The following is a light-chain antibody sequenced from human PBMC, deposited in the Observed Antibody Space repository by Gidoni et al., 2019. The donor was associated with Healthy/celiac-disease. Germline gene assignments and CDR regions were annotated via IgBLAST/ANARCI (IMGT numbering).Light chain of an antibody. V-gene: IGLV3-19*01. CDR3: NSRDSSGNHPWV. J-gene: IGLJ3*02. CDR2: GKN. CDR1: SLRSYY. Sequence: SSELTQDPAVSVALGQTVRITCQGDSLRSYYASWYQQKPGQAPVLVIYGKNNRPSGIPDRFSCSSSGNTDSFTITGAQAEDEADYYCNSRDSSGNHPWVFGGGTKLTVL.